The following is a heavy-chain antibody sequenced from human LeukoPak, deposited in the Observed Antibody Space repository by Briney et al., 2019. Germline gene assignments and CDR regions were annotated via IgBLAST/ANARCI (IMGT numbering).Heavy chain of an antibody. D-gene: IGHD3-22*01. Sequence: GRSLRLSCAASGFTFDDYAMHWVRQAPGKGLEWVSGISWNRGSIGYADSVKGRFTISRDNAKNSLYLQMNSLRAEDTALYYCAKDHYYDSSGYYFGYAFDIWGQGTMVTVSS. J-gene: IGHJ3*02. CDR2: ISWNRGSI. V-gene: IGHV3-9*01. CDR3: AKDHYYDSSGYYFGYAFDI. CDR1: GFTFDDYA.